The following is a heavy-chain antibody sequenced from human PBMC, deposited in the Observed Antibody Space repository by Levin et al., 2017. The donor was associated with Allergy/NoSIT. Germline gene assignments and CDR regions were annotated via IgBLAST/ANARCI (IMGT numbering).Heavy chain of an antibody. V-gene: IGHV3-53*01. CDR1: GFTISSNY. Sequence: GESLKISCAASGFTISSNYMSWVRQAPGKGLEWVSVIYSGGSTYYADSVKGRFTISRDNSKNTLYLQMNSLRAEDTAVYYCARGDIVVVPAATGAGGMDVWGQGTTVTVSS. J-gene: IGHJ6*02. D-gene: IGHD2-2*01. CDR2: IYSGGST. CDR3: ARGDIVVVPAATGAGGMDV.